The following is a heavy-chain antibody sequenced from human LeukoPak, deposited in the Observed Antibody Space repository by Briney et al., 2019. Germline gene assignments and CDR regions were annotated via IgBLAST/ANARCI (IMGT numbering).Heavy chain of an antibody. Sequence: SETLSLTCTVSGGSISSGGYYWSWIRQHPGKGLEWIGYIYYSGSTYYNPSLKSRVTISVDTSKNQFSLKLSSVTAADTAVYYCASPSITIFGEYYFDYWGQGTLVTVSS. CDR3: ASPSITIFGEYYFDY. CDR1: GGSISSGGYY. J-gene: IGHJ4*02. CDR2: IYYSGST. D-gene: IGHD3-3*01. V-gene: IGHV4-31*03.